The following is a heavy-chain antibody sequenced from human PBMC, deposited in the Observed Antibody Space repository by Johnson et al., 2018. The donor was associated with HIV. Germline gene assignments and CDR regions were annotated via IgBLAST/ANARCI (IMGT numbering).Heavy chain of an antibody. J-gene: IGHJ3*02. CDR3: ARGPHEVVVVAATSAFDI. V-gene: IGHV3-30-3*01. D-gene: IGHD2-15*01. CDR2: ISYDGSNK. CDR1: GFTFSSYA. Sequence: QVQLVESGGGVVQPGRSLRLSCAASGFTFSSYAMHWVRQAPGKGLEWVAVISYDGSNKYYADSVKGRFTISRDNSKNTLYLQMNSLRAEDTAVYYCARGPHEVVVVAATSAFDIWGQGTMVTVSS.